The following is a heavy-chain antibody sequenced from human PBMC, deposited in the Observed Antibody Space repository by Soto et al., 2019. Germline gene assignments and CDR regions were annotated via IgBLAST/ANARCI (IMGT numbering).Heavy chain of an antibody. CDR2: ISSSSSYI. CDR3: ARGYTGN. J-gene: IGHJ1*01. CDR1: GFTFTSYT. D-gene: IGHD5-12*01. Sequence: GGSLRLSCAASGFTFTSYTMNWVRQSPGRGLEWVASISSSSSYIYYGDAVKGRFIISRDNADNSLYLQMNSLRGDDTAIYYCARGYTGNWGQGTQVNVSS. V-gene: IGHV3-21*01.